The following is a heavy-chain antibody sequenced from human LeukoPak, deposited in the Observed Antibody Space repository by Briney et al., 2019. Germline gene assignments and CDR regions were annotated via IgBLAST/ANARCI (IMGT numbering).Heavy chain of an antibody. CDR1: GYSITSGYF. CDR3: AKGLWEPPPASI. J-gene: IGHJ3*02. Sequence: PSETLSLTCTVSGYSITSGYFWGWIRQPPGQGLEWIGNIYHSGTTYYNPSLKSRVTISVDTSKNQFSLKLSSVTAADTAVYYCAKGLWEPPPASIWGQGTMVTVSS. CDR2: IYHSGTT. D-gene: IGHD1-26*01. V-gene: IGHV4-38-2*02.